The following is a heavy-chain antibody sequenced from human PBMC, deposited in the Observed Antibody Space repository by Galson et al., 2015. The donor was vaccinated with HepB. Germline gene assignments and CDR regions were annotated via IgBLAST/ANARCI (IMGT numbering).Heavy chain of an antibody. V-gene: IGHV3-7*01. D-gene: IGHD3-3*01. CDR3: AKDPAFWSGYSDC. CDR2: IKQDSSEK. CDR1: GFTLSDYW. J-gene: IGHJ4*02. Sequence: SLRVSCAASGFTLSDYWMSWVRQAPGKGPEWLANIKQDSSEKYYIDSAKGRFTISRDNAKNSLYLQMNSLRGEDTAVYYCAKDPAFWSGYSDCWGQGTLVTVSS.